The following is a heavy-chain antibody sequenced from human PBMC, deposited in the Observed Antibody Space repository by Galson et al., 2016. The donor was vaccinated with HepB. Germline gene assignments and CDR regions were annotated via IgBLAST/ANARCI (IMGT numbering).Heavy chain of an antibody. J-gene: IGHJ6*02. V-gene: IGHV3-74*01. Sequence: SLRLSCAATGFPFSVYWMQWVRQVPGKGLVWVSRLTTDGIIGYADSVMGRFTISRDNAKTTLYLHMDSLRAEDTAVYYCARENHYVLDVWGQGTTVTVSS. D-gene: IGHD1-14*01. CDR1: GFPFSVYW. CDR2: LTTDGIIG. CDR3: ARENHYVLDV.